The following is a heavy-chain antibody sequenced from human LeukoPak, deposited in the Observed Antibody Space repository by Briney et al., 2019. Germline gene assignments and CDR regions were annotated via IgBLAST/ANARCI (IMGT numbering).Heavy chain of an antibody. CDR3: ARGGVGSWFDP. J-gene: IGHJ5*02. V-gene: IGHV4-34*01. CDR1: GGSFSGYY. Sequence: SETLSLTCAVYGGSFSGYYWSWIRQPPGKGLEWIGEINHSGSTNYNPSLKSRVTISVDTSKNQFSLKLSSVTAADTAVYYCARGGVGSWFDPWGQGTLVIVSS. D-gene: IGHD3-16*01. CDR2: INHSGST.